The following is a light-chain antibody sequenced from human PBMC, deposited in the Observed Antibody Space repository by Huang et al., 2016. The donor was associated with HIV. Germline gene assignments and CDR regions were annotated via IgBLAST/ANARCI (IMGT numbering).Light chain of an antibody. Sequence: IVMTQSPLSLPVTPGEPASISCRSSQSLLRNNGYNYLGWYLQRPGQSPQLLIYLGSNRASGVPDRFSGSGSGTNFTLKISRVEADDLGTYYCMQGLQTPGVTFGPGTKVDIK. CDR3: MQGLQTPGVT. V-gene: IGKV2-28*01. J-gene: IGKJ3*01. CDR2: LGS. CDR1: QSLLRNNGYNY.